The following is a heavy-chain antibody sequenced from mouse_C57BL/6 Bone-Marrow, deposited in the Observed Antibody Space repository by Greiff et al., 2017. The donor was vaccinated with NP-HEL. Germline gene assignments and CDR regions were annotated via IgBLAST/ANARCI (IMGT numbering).Heavy chain of an antibody. D-gene: IGHD2-4*01. CDR3: ARDKVYYDYDGAY. CDR2: ISDGGSYT. Sequence: EVQRVESGGGLVKPGGSLKLSCAASGFTFSSYAMSWVRQTPEKRLEWVATISDGGSYTYYPDNVKGRFTISRDNAKNNRYLQMSHLKSEDTAMYYCARDKVYYDYDGAYWGQGTLVTVSA. V-gene: IGHV5-4*01. J-gene: IGHJ3*01. CDR1: GFTFSSYA.